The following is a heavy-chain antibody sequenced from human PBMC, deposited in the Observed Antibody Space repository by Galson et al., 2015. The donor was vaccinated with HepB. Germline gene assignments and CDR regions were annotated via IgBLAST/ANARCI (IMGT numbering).Heavy chain of an antibody. Sequence: SLRLSCAASGFTVSSNYMSWVRQAPGKGLEWVSVIYSGGSTYYADSVKGRFTISRDNSKNTLYLQMNSLRAEDTAVYYCARGSPDSSGYYPFDYWGQGTLVTVSS. CDR1: GFTVSSNY. CDR3: ARGSPDSSGYYPFDY. D-gene: IGHD3-22*01. J-gene: IGHJ4*02. CDR2: IYSGGST. V-gene: IGHV3-53*01.